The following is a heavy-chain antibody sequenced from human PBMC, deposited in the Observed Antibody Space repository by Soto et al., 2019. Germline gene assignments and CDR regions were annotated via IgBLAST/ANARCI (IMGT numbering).Heavy chain of an antibody. J-gene: IGHJ6*03. CDR2: ISYDGSNK. Sequence: GGSLRLSCAASGFTFSSYGMHWVRQAPGKGLEWVAVISYDGSNKYYADSVKGRFTISRDNSKNTLYLQMNSLRAEETAVYYCARTSYCSSTSCNYPLFYYYYYMDVWGKGTTVTVSS. CDR3: ARTSYCSSTSCNYPLFYYYYYMDV. V-gene: IGHV3-30*03. CDR1: GFTFSSYG. D-gene: IGHD2-2*01.